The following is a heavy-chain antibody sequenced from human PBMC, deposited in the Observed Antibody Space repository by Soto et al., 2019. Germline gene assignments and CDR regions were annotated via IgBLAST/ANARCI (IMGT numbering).Heavy chain of an antibody. V-gene: IGHV1-18*01. CDR2: ISAYNGNT. CDR3: ARDPGVGYDYVWGSYPPWRHYYGMDV. Sequence: GASVKVSCKASGGTFSYYVISWVRQAPGQGLEWMAGISAYNGNTNYAKKLQGRVTRTTDTSTSTAYMELRSLRSDDTAVYYCARDPGVGYDYVWGSYPPWRHYYGMDVWGQGTTVTVSS. CDR1: GGTFSYYV. D-gene: IGHD3-16*01. J-gene: IGHJ6*02.